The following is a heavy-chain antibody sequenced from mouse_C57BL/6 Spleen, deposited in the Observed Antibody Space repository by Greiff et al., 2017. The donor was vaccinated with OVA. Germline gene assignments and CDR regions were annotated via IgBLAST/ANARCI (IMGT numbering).Heavy chain of an antibody. CDR1: GYTFTSYW. CDR2: IHPNSGST. D-gene: IGHD1-1*01. Sequence: QVQLQQPGAELVKPGASVKLSCKASGYTFTSYWMHWVKQRPGQGLEWIGMIHPNSGSTNYNEKFKSKATLTVDKSSSTAYMQLSSLTSEDSAVYYCARDPGSSYSFDYWGQGTTLTVSS. CDR3: ARDPGSSYSFDY. J-gene: IGHJ2*01. V-gene: IGHV1-64*01.